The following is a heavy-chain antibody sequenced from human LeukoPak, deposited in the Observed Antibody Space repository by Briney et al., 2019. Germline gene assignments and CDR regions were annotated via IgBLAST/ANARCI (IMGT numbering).Heavy chain of an antibody. CDR1: GGSISSYY. V-gene: IGHV4-4*07. Sequence: PSETLSLTCTVSGGSISSYYWNWIRQPAGKGLEWIGRIYTSGSTSYNSSLKSRVTISLDTSKNQFSLKLSSVTAADTAVYYCARERGSYLDYWGQGTLVTVSS. CDR2: IYTSGST. J-gene: IGHJ4*02. D-gene: IGHD1-26*01. CDR3: ARERGSYLDY.